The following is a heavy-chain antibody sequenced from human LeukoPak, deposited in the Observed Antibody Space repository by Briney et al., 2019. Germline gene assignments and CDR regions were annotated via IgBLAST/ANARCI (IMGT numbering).Heavy chain of an antibody. Sequence: SETLSLTCTVSGGSISSYYWSWIRQPPGKGLEWIGYIYYSGSTSYNPSLNSRVTISLDTSKNQFSLNLGSVTAADTAVYYCARRESSGFFDYWGQGTLVTVSS. J-gene: IGHJ4*02. V-gene: IGHV4-59*08. CDR1: GGSISSYY. D-gene: IGHD6-19*01. CDR3: ARRESSGFFDY. CDR2: IYYSGST.